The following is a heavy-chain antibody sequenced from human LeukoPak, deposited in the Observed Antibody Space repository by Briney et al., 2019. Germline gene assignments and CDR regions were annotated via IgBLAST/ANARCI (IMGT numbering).Heavy chain of an antibody. CDR3: ARGYNSGWYAY. D-gene: IGHD6-19*01. CDR1: GGSISGYY. Sequence: NSSETLSLTCTVSGGSISGYYWSWIWQPPGKGLEWIGYLYYTGSTNYNPSLKSRVTISVDTSKNQFSLKVNSVTAADTAVYYCARGYNSGWYAYWGQGTLVTVSS. V-gene: IGHV4-59*08. J-gene: IGHJ4*02. CDR2: LYYTGST.